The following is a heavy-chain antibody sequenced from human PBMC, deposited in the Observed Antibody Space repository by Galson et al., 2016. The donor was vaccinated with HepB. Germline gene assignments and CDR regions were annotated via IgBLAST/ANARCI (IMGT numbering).Heavy chain of an antibody. Sequence: SVKVSCKASGGTFSYYAISWVRQAPGQGLEWMGGIIPIFGKADYAQKFQGRVTITADDSTSTAYMELSSLGSEDTAVYYCASRGARSCSGGSCYECDYWGQGTLVTVSS. V-gene: IGHV1-69*13. CDR3: ASRGARSCSGGSCYECDY. J-gene: IGHJ4*02. CDR2: IIPIFGKA. D-gene: IGHD2-15*01. CDR1: GGTFSYYA.